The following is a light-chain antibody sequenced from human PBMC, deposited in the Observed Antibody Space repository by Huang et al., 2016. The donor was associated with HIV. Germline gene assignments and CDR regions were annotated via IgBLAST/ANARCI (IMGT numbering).Light chain of an antibody. CDR1: QSLIHSNGNTY. Sequence: VVLTQSPLYLSVTLGQPASISCRSSQSLIHSNGNTYLNWFQQRPGQSPRRLISQVSRGDSWGPDRFSGSGSGTDFTLKISRVEAEDVGVYYCMQGTHLFTFGGGTRVDIK. CDR2: QVS. CDR3: MQGTHLFT. V-gene: IGKV2-30*02. J-gene: IGKJ4*01.